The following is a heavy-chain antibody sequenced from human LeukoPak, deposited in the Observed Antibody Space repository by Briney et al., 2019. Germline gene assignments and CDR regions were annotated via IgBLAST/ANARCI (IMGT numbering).Heavy chain of an antibody. J-gene: IGHJ4*02. D-gene: IGHD3-22*01. CDR1: GFTFSSYE. CDR3: ARSVYDSSGYYNFPDY. Sequence: GSLRLSCAASGFTFSSYEMNWVRQAPGKGLEWIGYIYYSGSTNYNPSLKSRVTISVDTSKNQFSLKLSSVTAADTAVYYCARSVYDSSGYYNFPDYWGQGTLVTVSS. V-gene: IGHV4-59*01. CDR2: IYYSGST.